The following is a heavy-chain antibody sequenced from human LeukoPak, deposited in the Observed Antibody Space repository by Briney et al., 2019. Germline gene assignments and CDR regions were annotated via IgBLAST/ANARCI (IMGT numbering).Heavy chain of an antibody. CDR1: GFTFSSYA. CDR3: ASPPYTVTTEGFDY. CDR2: ISYDGSNK. V-gene: IGHV3-30-3*01. Sequence: PGGSLRLSCAASGFTFSSYAMHWVRQAPGKGLEWVAVISYDGSNKYYADSVKGRFTISRDNSKNTLYLQMNSLRAEDTAVYYCASPPYTVTTEGFDYWSQGTLVTVSS. D-gene: IGHD4-17*01. J-gene: IGHJ4*02.